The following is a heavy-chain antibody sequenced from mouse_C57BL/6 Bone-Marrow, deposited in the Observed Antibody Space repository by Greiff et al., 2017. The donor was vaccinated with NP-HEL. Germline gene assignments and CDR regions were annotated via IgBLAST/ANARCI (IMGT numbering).Heavy chain of an antibody. CDR1: GFTFSSYA. J-gene: IGHJ3*01. V-gene: IGHV5-9-1*02. CDR3: TRDAWFAY. Sequence: EVKLMESGEGLVKPGGSLKLSCAASGFTFSSYAMSWVRQTPEKRLEWVAYISSGGDYIYYADTVKGRVTISRDNARNTLYLHMSSLESGDTAIYYFTRDAWFAYWGQGTLVTVSA. CDR2: ISSGGDYI.